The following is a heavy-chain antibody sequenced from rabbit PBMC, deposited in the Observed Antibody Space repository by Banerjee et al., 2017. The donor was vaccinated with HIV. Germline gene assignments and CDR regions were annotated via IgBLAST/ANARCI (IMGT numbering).Heavy chain of an antibody. CDR1: GFSFSSSYY. D-gene: IGHD6-1*01. CDR3: VRRDAAGVGYSYATFNL. CDR2: IGDGT. V-gene: IGHV1S45*01. Sequence: QEQLVESGGGLVQPEGSLTLTCTASGFSFSSSYYMCWVRQAPGRGLEWIACIGDGTYYASWAKGRFTVSKPASTTVTLQMTSLTAADTATYFCVRRDAAGVGYSYATFNLWGPGTLVTVS. J-gene: IGHJ4*01.